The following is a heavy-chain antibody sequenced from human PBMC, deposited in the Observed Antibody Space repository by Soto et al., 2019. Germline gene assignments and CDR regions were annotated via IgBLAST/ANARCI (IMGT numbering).Heavy chain of an antibody. CDR1: GGSFSGYY. J-gene: IGHJ5*02. V-gene: IGHV4-34*01. Sequence: SETLSLTCAVYGGSFSGYYWSWIRQPPGKGLEWIGEINHSGSTNYNPSLKSRVTISVDTSKNQFSLKLSSVTAADTAVYYCAREGSGSYYREFDPWGQGTLVTVSS. CDR2: INHSGST. CDR3: AREGSGSYYREFDP. D-gene: IGHD3-10*01.